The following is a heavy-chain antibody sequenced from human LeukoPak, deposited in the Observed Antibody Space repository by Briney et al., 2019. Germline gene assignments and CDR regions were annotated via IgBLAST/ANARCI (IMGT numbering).Heavy chain of an antibody. Sequence: GGSLRLSCAASRFTFSSYRMNWIRQAPGKGLEWVSSISSSSSYIYYADSVKGRFTISRDNAKNSLYLQVNSLRAEDTAVYYCARDHYFDYWGQGTLVTVSS. CDR3: ARDHYFDY. J-gene: IGHJ4*02. CDR1: RFTFSSYR. V-gene: IGHV3-21*01. CDR2: ISSSSSYI.